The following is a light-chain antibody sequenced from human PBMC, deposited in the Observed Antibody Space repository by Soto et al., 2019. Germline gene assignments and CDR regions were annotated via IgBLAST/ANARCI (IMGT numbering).Light chain of an antibody. V-gene: IGKV3-20*01. J-gene: IGKJ1*01. CDR1: QSVSSSY. Sequence: EIVLPQSPGTLSLSPGERATLSCRASQSVSSSYLAWYQQKPGQAPRLLLYGASSRATGIPDRFSGSGSGTDFTLTISRLEPEDFAVYYCQQYGSSPPWTFGQGTKVEIK. CDR3: QQYGSSPPWT. CDR2: GAS.